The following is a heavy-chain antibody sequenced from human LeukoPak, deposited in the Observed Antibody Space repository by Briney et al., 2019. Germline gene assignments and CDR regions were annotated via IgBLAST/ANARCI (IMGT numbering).Heavy chain of an antibody. J-gene: IGHJ4*02. V-gene: IGHV3-23*01. CDR2: IVGSGGST. CDR3: AWGGSGYYAY. D-gene: IGHD3-3*01. CDR1: GFSFSSYA. Sequence: GGSLRLPCAASGFSFSSYAMSWVRQAPGKGLEWVSGIVGSGGSTYYADSVKGRFTISRDNSKNTLYLQMNSLRAEDTAVYYCAWGGSGYYAYWGQGTLVTVSS.